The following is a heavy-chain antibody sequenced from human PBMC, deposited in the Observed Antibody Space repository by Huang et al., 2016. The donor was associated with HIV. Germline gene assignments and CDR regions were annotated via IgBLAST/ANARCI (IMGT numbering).Heavy chain of an antibody. V-gene: IGHV4-4*07. CDR2: VSASGAT. J-gene: IGHJ3*01. D-gene: IGHD3-10*01. Sequence: QVQLQESGPGLLKSSETLSLTCTLSGGSISGFYWSWIRQPAGKGLELIGRVSASGATYYNPSLKSRFTMSIDTSKNQFSLNVTSVTAADSARYYCATDYRDGFDVWGQGTMVTVSS. CDR1: GGSISGFY. CDR3: ATDYRDGFDV.